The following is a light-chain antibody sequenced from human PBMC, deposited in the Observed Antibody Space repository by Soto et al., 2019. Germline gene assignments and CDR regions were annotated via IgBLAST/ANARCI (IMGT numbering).Light chain of an antibody. V-gene: IGKV1-39*01. CDR2: AAS. Sequence: DIPMTQSPSSLSASLGDRVTITCRASQSISSYLNWYQQKPGKAPELLIHAASSLQSGVPSRFSGSGSGTDFTLTISSLQPEDFATYYCQESYSTPWTFGQGTKVEIK. CDR3: QESYSTPWT. J-gene: IGKJ1*01. CDR1: QSISSY.